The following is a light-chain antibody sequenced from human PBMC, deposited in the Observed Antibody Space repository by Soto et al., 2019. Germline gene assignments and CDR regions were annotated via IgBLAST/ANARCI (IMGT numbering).Light chain of an antibody. J-gene: IGKJ5*01. V-gene: IGKV1-5*01. Sequence: DIQMTQSPSTLPASVGDRVTITCRASQSISNWLAWYQQKPGKAPKLLIYDASSLESGVPSRFSGSGSGTEFTLTISSLQPDDFATYYCQQYNSYSATFGQGTRLEIK. CDR3: QQYNSYSAT. CDR2: DAS. CDR1: QSISNW.